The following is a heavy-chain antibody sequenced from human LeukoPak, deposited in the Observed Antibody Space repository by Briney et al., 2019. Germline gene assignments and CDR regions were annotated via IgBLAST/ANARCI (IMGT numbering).Heavy chain of an antibody. CDR1: GFTFSDYT. V-gene: IGHV3-23*01. CDR3: TRVGYIDEGIDY. D-gene: IGHD5-24*01. CDR2: IRASGDRT. Sequence: GGSLRLSCAASGFTFSDYTMSWVRRAPGKGLEWVSTIRASGDRTYYADSVKGRFTISRDNSGNTLFLHMSSLRAEDTAIYYCTRVGYIDEGIDYWGQGTLVTVSS. J-gene: IGHJ4*02.